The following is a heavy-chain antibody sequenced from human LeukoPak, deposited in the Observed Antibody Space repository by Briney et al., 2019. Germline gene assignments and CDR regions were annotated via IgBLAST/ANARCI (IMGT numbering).Heavy chain of an antibody. J-gene: IGHJ3*02. V-gene: IGHV1-8*03. Sequence: ASVKVSCKASGYTFTSYDINWVRQATGQGLEWMGWMNPNSGNTGYAQKFQGRVTITRNTSISTAYMELSSLRSEDTAVYYCASSTGSYTKRNDAFDIWGQGTMVTVSS. CDR1: GYTFTSYD. D-gene: IGHD3-10*01. CDR2: MNPNSGNT. CDR3: ASSTGSYTKRNDAFDI.